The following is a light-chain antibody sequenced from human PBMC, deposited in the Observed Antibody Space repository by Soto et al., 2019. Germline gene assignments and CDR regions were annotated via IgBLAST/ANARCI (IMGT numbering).Light chain of an antibody. J-gene: IGKJ1*01. CDR2: KAS. V-gene: IGKV1-5*03. CDR3: QQYNSYSS. Sequence: DIQMTQSPSTLSASVGDRVTITCRASQRISTWLAWYQQKPGKAPKLLIYKASTLESGVPSRFSGSGSGTEFTLTISILQPDDFATYYCQQYNSYSSFGQGTKVEIK. CDR1: QRISTW.